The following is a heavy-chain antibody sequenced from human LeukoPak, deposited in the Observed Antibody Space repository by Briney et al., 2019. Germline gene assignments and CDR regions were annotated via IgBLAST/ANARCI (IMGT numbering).Heavy chain of an antibody. D-gene: IGHD3-22*01. CDR2: ISNDGGGT. CDR3: AKGSSGYFADL. CDR1: GFIFNNYG. J-gene: IGHJ5*02. V-gene: IGHV3-23*01. Sequence: GGSLGLSCAASGFIFNNYGLIWVRQAPGKGLEWVSAISNDGGGTKYADIVEGRFTISRDNSKNTLFLQMSSLRAEDTALYYCAKGSSGYFADLWGQGTLVTVSS.